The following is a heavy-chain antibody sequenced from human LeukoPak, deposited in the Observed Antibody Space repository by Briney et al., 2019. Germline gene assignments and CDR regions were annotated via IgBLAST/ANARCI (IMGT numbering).Heavy chain of an antibody. D-gene: IGHD6-13*01. CDR2: IYPGDSGA. CDR3: ARERGMAGDEDAFDI. V-gene: IGHV5-51*01. J-gene: IGHJ3*02. Sequence: GESLKISCKGSGYSFTSYWIAWVRQMPGKGLEWMGIIYPGDSGATYSPSFQGQVTISADKSISTAYLQWSSLRTSDTAMYYCARERGMAGDEDAFDIWGQGTMVTVSS. CDR1: GYSFTSYW.